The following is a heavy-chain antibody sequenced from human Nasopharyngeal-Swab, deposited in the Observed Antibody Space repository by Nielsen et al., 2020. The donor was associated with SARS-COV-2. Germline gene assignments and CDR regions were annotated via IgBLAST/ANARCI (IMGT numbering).Heavy chain of an antibody. Sequence: SETLSLTCTVSGGSISSSSYYWGWIRQPPGKGLEWIGSIYYSGNTYYNPSLKSRVTISVDTSKNQFSLKLSSVTAADTAVYYCARYRHDYVWGSYRYLFDYWGQGTLVTVSS. CDR1: GGSISSSSYY. J-gene: IGHJ4*02. CDR3: ARYRHDYVWGSYRYLFDY. D-gene: IGHD3-16*02. V-gene: IGHV4-39*01. CDR2: IYYSGNT.